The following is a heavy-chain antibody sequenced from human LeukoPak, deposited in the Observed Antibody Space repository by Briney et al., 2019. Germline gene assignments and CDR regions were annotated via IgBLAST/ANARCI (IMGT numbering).Heavy chain of an antibody. CDR3: AKETSITGAGDF. Sequence: GGSLRLSCAASGFTFSSYAMSWVRQAPGKGLEWVSEISGSGGSTYYADSVKGRFTISRDNSKNTLYVQMNSLRAEDTGVYYCAKETSITGAGDFWGQGALVTVSS. V-gene: IGHV3-23*01. CDR2: ISGSGGST. J-gene: IGHJ4*02. D-gene: IGHD1-20*01. CDR1: GFTFSSYA.